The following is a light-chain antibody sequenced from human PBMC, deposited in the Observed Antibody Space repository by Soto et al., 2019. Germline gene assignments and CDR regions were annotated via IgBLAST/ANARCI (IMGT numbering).Light chain of an antibody. Sequence: QSVLTQPPSASGTPGQRVTMSCSGSGSNIGPNYVYWFQQFPGTAPKLLIYNNDQRPSGVHDRFSGSKSGTSASLDISGLRSEDEADYYCAAWDDSLSGRVFGVGTKLTVL. J-gene: IGLJ3*02. CDR1: GSNIGPNY. V-gene: IGLV1-47*02. CDR2: NND. CDR3: AAWDDSLSGRV.